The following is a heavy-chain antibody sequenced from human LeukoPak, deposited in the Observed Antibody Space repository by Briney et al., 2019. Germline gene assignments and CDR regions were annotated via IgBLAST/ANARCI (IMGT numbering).Heavy chain of an antibody. CDR2: ISSSSSTI. D-gene: IGHD3-22*01. Sequence: GGSLRLSCAASGFTFSSYSMNWVRQAPGKGLEWVSYISSSSSTIYYADSVKGRFTISRDNAKNSLYLQMNSLRAEDTAVYCCASVQYYYDSSGGGYWGQGTLVTVSS. J-gene: IGHJ4*02. V-gene: IGHV3-48*04. CDR1: GFTFSSYS. CDR3: ASVQYYYDSSGGGY.